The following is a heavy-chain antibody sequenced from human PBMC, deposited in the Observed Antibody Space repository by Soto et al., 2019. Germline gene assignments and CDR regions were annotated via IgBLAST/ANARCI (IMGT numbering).Heavy chain of an antibody. CDR1: GDSASSNSAA. D-gene: IGHD3-22*01. Sequence: SQTLSLTCAISGDSASSNSAAWSWIRQSPSRGLEWLGRAYYRSKWYNDYAVSVKSRITINADTSKNQLSLQLNSVTPEDTAVYYCARDVRAFFFSSGYHRSWFDFRGTGILVTL. CDR3: ARDVRAFFFSSGYHRSWFDF. CDR2: AYYRSKWYN. V-gene: IGHV6-1*01. J-gene: IGHJ5*01.